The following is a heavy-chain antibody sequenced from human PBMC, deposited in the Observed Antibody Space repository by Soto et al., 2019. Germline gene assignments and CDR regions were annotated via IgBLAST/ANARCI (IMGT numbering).Heavy chain of an antibody. CDR2: ISAYNGNT. CDR1: GYTFTSYG. V-gene: IGHV1-18*01. D-gene: IGHD6-19*01. J-gene: IGHJ5*02. CDR3: ARDPNPSYSSGWYRNNWFDP. Sequence: QVQLVQSGAEVKKPGASVKVSCKASGYTFTSYGISWVRQAPGQGLEWMGWISAYNGNTNYAQKLQGRVTMTTDTSTSTAYMELRSLRSDETAVYYCARDPNPSYSSGWYRNNWFDPWGQGTLVTVSS.